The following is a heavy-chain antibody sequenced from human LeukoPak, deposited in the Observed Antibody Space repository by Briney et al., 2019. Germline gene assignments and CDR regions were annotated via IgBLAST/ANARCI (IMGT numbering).Heavy chain of an antibody. J-gene: IGHJ6*03. V-gene: IGHV4-4*02. CDR2: IYHRGST. CDR3: ARGRGYSGYFGYYYMDV. D-gene: IGHD5-12*01. CDR1: GGSISSNYW. Sequence: PSETLSLTCAVSGGSISSNYWWSWVRQPPGKGLEWIGEIYHRGSTNYNPSLKSRVTISVDKSNNRFSLTMNSVTAADTAVYYCARGRGYSGYFGYYYMDVWGKGTTVTISS.